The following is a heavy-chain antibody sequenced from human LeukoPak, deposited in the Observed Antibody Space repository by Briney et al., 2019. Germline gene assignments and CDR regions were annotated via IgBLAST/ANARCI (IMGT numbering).Heavy chain of an antibody. V-gene: IGHV1-8*03. CDR3: ARGKELGYCTNGVCANCFDP. J-gene: IGHJ5*02. CDR2: MNPNSGST. CDR1: GYTFTSYD. Sequence: ASVKVSCKASGYTFTSYDINWVRQATGQGLEWMGWMNPNSGSTGYAQKFQGGVTFTRNTSISTAYMELSSLRSEDTAVYYCARGKELGYCTNGVCANCFDPWGQGTPVTVSS. D-gene: IGHD2-8*01.